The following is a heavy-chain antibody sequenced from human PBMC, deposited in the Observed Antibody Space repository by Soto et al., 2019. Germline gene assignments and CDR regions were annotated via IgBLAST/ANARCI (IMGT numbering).Heavy chain of an antibody. D-gene: IGHD3-22*01. J-gene: IGHJ4*02. CDR2: ITPIFGTA. CDR1: GGTFSRYT. CDR3: ARGWGYDSDTYYYAY. V-gene: IGHV1-69*13. Sequence: ASVKVSCKASGGTFSRYTISWVRQAPGQGLEWMGGITPIFGTANYAQKFQGRVTITADESTGTAYMELSRLRSEDTAVYYCARGWGYDSDTYYYAYWGQGTLVTVSS.